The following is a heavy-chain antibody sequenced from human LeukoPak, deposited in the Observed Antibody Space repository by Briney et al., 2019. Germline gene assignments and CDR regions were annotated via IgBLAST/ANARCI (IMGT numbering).Heavy chain of an antibody. CDR2: INHSGSA. CDR3: ARALFARGFDP. Sequence: SETLSLTCAVYGGSFSGDYWSWIPQPPGKGVEWSGEINHSGSANYNPSLKCRVTISVDTSKHQFSLKLSSVTAADTAVYYCARALFARGFDPWGQGTLVTVSS. V-gene: IGHV4-34*01. J-gene: IGHJ5*02. D-gene: IGHD2-21*01. CDR1: GGSFSGDY.